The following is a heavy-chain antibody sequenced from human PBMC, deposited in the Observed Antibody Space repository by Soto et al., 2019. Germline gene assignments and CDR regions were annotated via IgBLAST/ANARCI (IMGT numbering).Heavy chain of an antibody. CDR2: ISGSGGST. CDR1: GFTFSSYA. CDR3: ATRPRGYSYGLDY. J-gene: IGHJ4*02. D-gene: IGHD5-18*01. Sequence: SLRLSCAASGFTFSSYAMSWVRQAPGKGLEWVSAISGSGGSTYYADSVKGRFTISRDNSKNTLYLQMNSLRAEDPPVYYCATRPRGYSYGLDYWGQGTMVTVSP. V-gene: IGHV3-23*01.